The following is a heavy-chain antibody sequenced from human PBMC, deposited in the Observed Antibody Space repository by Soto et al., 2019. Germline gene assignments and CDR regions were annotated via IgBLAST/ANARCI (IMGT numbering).Heavy chain of an antibody. CDR2: IYYTGTT. J-gene: IGHJ4*02. Sequence: PSETLSLTCIVSGGSLSPYYWSWIRQSPGKGLEWVGSIYYTGTTDYNPSLKSRVTISIATSANKVSLEMTSVTAADTAVYYCARDRRGGRWPRVDYWGQGKLVT. CDR1: GGSLSPYY. V-gene: IGHV4-59*01. D-gene: IGHD2-15*01. CDR3: ARDRRGGRWPRVDY.